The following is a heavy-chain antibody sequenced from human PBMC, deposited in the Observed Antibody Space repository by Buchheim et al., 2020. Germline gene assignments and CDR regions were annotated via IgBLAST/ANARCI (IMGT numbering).Heavy chain of an antibody. J-gene: IGHJ2*01. V-gene: IGHV3-48*01. Sequence: EVQLVESGGGLVQPGGSLRLSCAASGFTFSSYSMNWVRQAPGKGLEWVSYISSSSSTIYYADSVKGRFTISRDNAKNSLYLQMNSLRAEDTAVYYCARAGYSQQRWYFDLWGRGTL. CDR3: ARAGYSQQRWYFDL. D-gene: IGHD6-13*01. CDR2: ISSSSSTI. CDR1: GFTFSSYS.